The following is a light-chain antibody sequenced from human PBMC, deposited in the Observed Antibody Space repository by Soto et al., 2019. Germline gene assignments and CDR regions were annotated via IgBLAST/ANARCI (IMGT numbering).Light chain of an antibody. J-gene: IGLJ1*01. V-gene: IGLV2-14*01. CDR1: SSDIGGYNY. CDR3: SPYTSSSTPYV. CDR2: DVS. Sequence: QSALTQPASVSGSPGQSITIFCTGTSSDIGGYNYVSWYQQHPGKAPKLMIYDVSNRPSGVSNRFSGSKSGNTASLTISGLQAEDEADYYCSPYTSSSTPYVFGTGTKVTVL.